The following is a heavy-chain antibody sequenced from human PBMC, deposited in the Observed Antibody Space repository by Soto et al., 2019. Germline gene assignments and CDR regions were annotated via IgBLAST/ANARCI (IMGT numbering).Heavy chain of an antibody. CDR1: GGSISGYGYY. Sequence: QVQLQESGPGLVKPSQTLSLTCTVSGGSISGYGYYWSWIRQHPAKGLEWIGYIYYTGSTYYKPSLKSRVTISVDTSENQFSLKLSSVTAADTAIYYCARDPGDPDAFDIWGQGTMVTVSS. V-gene: IGHV4-31*03. J-gene: IGHJ3*02. CDR2: IYYTGST. D-gene: IGHD2-21*02. CDR3: ARDPGDPDAFDI.